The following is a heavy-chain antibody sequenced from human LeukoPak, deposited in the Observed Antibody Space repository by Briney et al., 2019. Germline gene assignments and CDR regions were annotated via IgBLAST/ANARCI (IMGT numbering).Heavy chain of an antibody. CDR1: GYTFTGYY. J-gene: IGHJ4*02. Sequence: ASVKVSCKASGYTFTGYYMHLVRQAPGQGLEWMGRINPNSGGTNYAQKFQGRVTMTRDTSISTAYMELSRLRSDDTAVYYCARWVWLGSSSWGGNDYWGQGTLVTVSS. V-gene: IGHV1-2*06. CDR3: ARWVWLGSSSWGGNDY. CDR2: INPNSGGT. D-gene: IGHD6-6*01.